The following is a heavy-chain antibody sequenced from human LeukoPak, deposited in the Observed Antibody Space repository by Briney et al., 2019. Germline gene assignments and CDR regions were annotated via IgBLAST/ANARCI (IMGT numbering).Heavy chain of an antibody. V-gene: IGHV1-2*02. CDR1: GYTFTFYY. CDR2: INPNSGGT. CDR3: ARTWGLASCAGDCLHDAFDI. Sequence: VSVKVSCKASGYTFTFYYIHWVRQAPGQGLEWMGWINPNSGGTNYAQKFQGRVTMTRETSITTAYMELSRLRSDDTAMYYCARTWGLASCAGDCLHDAFDIWGQGTMVTVSS. D-gene: IGHD2-21*02. J-gene: IGHJ3*02.